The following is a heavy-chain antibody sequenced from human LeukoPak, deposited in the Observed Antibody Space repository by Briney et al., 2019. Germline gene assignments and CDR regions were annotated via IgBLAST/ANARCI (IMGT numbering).Heavy chain of an antibody. CDR3: ARAPLGGIAVAGTKYYFDY. Sequence: ASVKVSCKASGYTFTSYGISGVRQAPGQGLEWMGWISAYNGNTNYAQKLQGRVTMTTDTSTSTAYMELRSLRSDDTAVYYCARAPLGGIAVAGTKYYFDYWGQGTLVTVSS. V-gene: IGHV1-18*01. CDR2: ISAYNGNT. D-gene: IGHD6-19*01. CDR1: GYTFTSYG. J-gene: IGHJ4*02.